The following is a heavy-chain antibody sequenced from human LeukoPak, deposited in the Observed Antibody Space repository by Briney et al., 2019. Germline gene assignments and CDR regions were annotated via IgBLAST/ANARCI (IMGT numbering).Heavy chain of an antibody. D-gene: IGHD2-21*01. CDR3: ARDHCGGDCHSPLWDLDY. CDR1: GFTFSNYA. Sequence: GGSLRLSCAASGFTFSNYAMHWVRQAPGKGLEWVTAISYDGSNKYYADSVKGRFTISRDTSKNMLFLQMNSLRPEDTAVYYCARDHCGGDCHSPLWDLDYWGQGTLVTVSS. V-gene: IGHV3-30-3*01. J-gene: IGHJ4*02. CDR2: ISYDGSNK.